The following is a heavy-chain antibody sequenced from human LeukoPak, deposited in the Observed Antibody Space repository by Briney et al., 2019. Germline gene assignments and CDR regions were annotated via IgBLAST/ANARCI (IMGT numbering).Heavy chain of an antibody. CDR1: GGSISSGDYY. D-gene: IGHD3-22*01. J-gene: IGHJ1*01. CDR3: ASHYYDSSEQFQH. CDR2: IYYSGST. Sequence: PSETLSLTCTVSGGSISSGDYYWSWIRQPPRKGLEWIGYIYYSGSTYYNPSLKSRVTISVDTSKNQFSLKLSSVTAADTAVYYCASHYYDSSEQFQHWGQGTLVTVSS. V-gene: IGHV4-30-4*01.